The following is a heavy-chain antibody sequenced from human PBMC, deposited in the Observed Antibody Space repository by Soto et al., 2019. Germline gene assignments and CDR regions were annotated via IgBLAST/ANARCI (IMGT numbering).Heavy chain of an antibody. Sequence: QITLKESGPTLVKPTQTLTLTCTFSGFSLSTSGVGVGWIRQPPGKALEWLALIYWDDDKRYSPSLKSRRSNPKDTPKNPVVLTMTNMGPVDTGIFYWARSLDCRSIGGFDYWGQGSLVTVSS. V-gene: IGHV2-5*02. CDR2: IYWDDDK. CDR1: GFSLSTSGVG. J-gene: IGHJ4*02. D-gene: IGHD2-21*01. CDR3: ARSLDCRSIGGFDY.